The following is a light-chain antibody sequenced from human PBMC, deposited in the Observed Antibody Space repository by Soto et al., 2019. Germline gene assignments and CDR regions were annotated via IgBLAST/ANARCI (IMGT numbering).Light chain of an antibody. CDR2: DDS. J-gene: IGLJ2*01. V-gene: IGLV3-21*02. CDR3: QVWDSSSDLVV. Sequence: SYELTQPPSVSVAPGQTARITCGGNNIGSKSVHWYQQKPGQAPVLVVYDDSDRPSGIPERFSGSNSGNTATLTISRVEAGDEADYYCQVWDSSSDLVVFGGGTKQTVL. CDR1: NIGSKS.